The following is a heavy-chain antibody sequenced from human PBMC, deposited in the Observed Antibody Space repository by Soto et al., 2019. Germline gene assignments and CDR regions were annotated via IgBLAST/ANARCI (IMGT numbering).Heavy chain of an antibody. CDR1: GGSFSSYA. Sequence: ASVKVSCKASGGSFSSYAISWVRQAPGQGLEWMGGLVPVLGTSNSAQKFQGRVAFSTDDSTATAYMELSSLRSEDTAVYYCARDSPGGGYYYGMDVWGQGTTVTVSS. CDR2: LVPVLGTS. CDR3: ARDSPGGGYYYGMDV. V-gene: IGHV1-69*05. D-gene: IGHD2-15*01. J-gene: IGHJ6*02.